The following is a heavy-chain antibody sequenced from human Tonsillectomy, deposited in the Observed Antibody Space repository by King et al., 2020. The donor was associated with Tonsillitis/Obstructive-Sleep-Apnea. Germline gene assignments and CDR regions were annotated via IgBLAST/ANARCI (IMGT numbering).Heavy chain of an antibody. V-gene: IGHV3-30*04. CDR1: GFTFSSYA. CDR2: ISYDGSNK. CDR3: ARDSDY. J-gene: IGHJ4*02. Sequence: VQLVESGGGVVQPGRSLRLSCAASGFTFSSYAMHWVRQAPGKGLEWVAVISYDGSNKYYADSVKGRFTISRDNSKNTLYLQMNSLRAEDTAVYYCARDSDYWGQGTLVTVSS.